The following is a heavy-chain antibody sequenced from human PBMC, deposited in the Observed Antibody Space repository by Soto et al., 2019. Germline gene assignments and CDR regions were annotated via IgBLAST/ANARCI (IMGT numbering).Heavy chain of an antibody. V-gene: IGHV1-2*02. D-gene: IGHD1-26*01. J-gene: IGHJ4*01. Sequence: VKVSCKASGYTFTAYSMHWVRQAPGQGLEWMGWINPNSGGTNYAQKFQGRVTMTRDTSISTAYMELSSLKSDDTALYFCARSSGTYSDFDYWGQGTQVTVSS. CDR3: ARSSGTYSDFDY. CDR2: INPNSGGT. CDR1: GYTFTAYS.